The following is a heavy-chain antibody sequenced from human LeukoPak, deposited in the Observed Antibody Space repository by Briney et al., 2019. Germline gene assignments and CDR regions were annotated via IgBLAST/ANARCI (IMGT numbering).Heavy chain of an antibody. CDR1: GGFFSGYY. CDR3: ARVRGGIMYFDL. V-gene: IGHV4-34*01. CDR2: TNHSGST. J-gene: IGHJ2*01. D-gene: IGHD3-16*01. Sequence: SVTLSFTCAVYGGFFSGYYWSWIRQPPGQGLEWIGETNHSGSTNYNPSLKSRVTISVDTSKSQFSLKLSSVTAADTAVNYCARVRGGIMYFDLWGRGTLVTVSS.